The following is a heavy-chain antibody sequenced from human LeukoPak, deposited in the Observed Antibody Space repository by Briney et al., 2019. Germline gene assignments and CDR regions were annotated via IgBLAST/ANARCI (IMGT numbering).Heavy chain of an antibody. CDR1: GYMFTARY. V-gene: IGHV1-2*02. D-gene: IGHD3-9*01. CDR2: INPHIGGT. CDR3: ARDSSRRPQSYDISTSFSTDS. J-gene: IGHJ4*02. Sequence: ASVKVSCKASGYMFTARYIHWVRQAPGQGLEWMGYINPHIGGTNYAQRFQGRITMTRDTSINTAYMELRNLRPDDTAVYYCARDSSRRPQSYDISTSFSTDSWGQGTLVTVFS.